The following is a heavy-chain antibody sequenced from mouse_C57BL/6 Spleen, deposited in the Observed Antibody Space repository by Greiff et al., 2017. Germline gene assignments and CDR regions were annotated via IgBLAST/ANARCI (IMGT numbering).Heavy chain of an antibody. Sequence: QVQLKESGAELMKPGASVKLSCKATGYTFTGYWIEWVKQRPGHGLEWIGEILPGSGSTNYNEKFKSKATLTVDTSSSTAYMQLSSLTSEDSAVYYCASWGDSYYAMEYWGEGTSVTVSS. CDR1: GYTFTGYW. J-gene: IGHJ4*01. D-gene: IGHD2-13*01. V-gene: IGHV1-9*01. CDR3: ASWGDSYYAMEY. CDR2: ILPGSGST.